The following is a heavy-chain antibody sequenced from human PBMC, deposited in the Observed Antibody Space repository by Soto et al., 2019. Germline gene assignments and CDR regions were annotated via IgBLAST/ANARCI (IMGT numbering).Heavy chain of an antibody. J-gene: IGHJ4*02. CDR2: ISGSGDST. V-gene: IGHV3-23*01. CDR1: GLTCSNYV. D-gene: IGHD3-22*01. CDR3: AKGFYCDSCGYRYYFNN. Sequence: GPLRLSCAASGLTCSNYVLSWVRQAPGKGLEWVSGISGSGDSTYYVDSVKGRFTISRDNSKNTLYLQVNSLRAEDTAVYYCAKGFYCDSCGYRYYFNNWGQGTLVTVSS.